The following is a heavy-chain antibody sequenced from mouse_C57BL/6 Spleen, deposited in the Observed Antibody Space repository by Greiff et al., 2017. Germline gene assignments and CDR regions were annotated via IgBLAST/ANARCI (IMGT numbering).Heavy chain of an antibody. Sequence: VQGVESGPGLVAPSQSLSITCTVSGFSLTSYGVSWVRQPPGKGLEWMGVIWGDGSTNYHSALISRLSISKDNSKTQVFLKLNSLQTDDTATYYCATRGYSWYFDVWGTGTTVTVSS. J-gene: IGHJ1*03. D-gene: IGHD2-3*01. V-gene: IGHV2-3*01. CDR1: GFSLTSYG. CDR2: IWGDGST. CDR3: ATRGYSWYFDV.